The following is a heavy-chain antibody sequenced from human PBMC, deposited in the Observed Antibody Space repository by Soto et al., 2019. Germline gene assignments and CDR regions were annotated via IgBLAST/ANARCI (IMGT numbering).Heavy chain of an antibody. CDR3: ARQLPHYPRYYYYYYMDV. V-gene: IGHV4-59*08. CDR2: IYYSGST. CDR1: GGSISSYY. D-gene: IGHD1-26*01. J-gene: IGHJ6*03. Sequence: SETLSLTCTVSGGSISSYYWSWIRQPPGKGLEWIGYIYYSGSTNYNPSIKSRVTISVDTSKNQFSLKLSSVTAADTAVYYCARQLPHYPRYYYYYYMDVWGKGTTVTVSS.